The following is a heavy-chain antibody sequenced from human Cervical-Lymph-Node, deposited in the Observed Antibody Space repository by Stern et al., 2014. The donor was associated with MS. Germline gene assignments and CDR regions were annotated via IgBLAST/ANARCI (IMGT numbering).Heavy chain of an antibody. D-gene: IGHD4-17*01. CDR1: GGAFSGYY. Sequence: QVQLQQWGVGLLKSSETLSLTCAVYGGAFSGYYWSWIRQSPGKGLEWIGEINLGGSTNQNPSLRGRVTISADTSKNQFSLKLSSVTAADTAVYYCARFNYGDYVIWGQGTLVTVSS. CDR3: ARFNYGDYVI. J-gene: IGHJ4*02. V-gene: IGHV4-34*01. CDR2: INLGGST.